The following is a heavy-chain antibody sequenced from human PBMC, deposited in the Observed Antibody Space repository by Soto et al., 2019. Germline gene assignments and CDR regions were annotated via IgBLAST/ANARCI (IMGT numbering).Heavy chain of an antibody. V-gene: IGHV4-31*02. CDR2: IFSSGTT. CDR3: ALALGPTTGLDY. D-gene: IGHD1-26*01. Sequence: SETLSLTCSVSGASTVSHYHWTWIRQPPGKGLEWMGYIFSSGTTFYNPSLTSRLSISMDTSGNHFSLELRSVTAADTAVYYCALALGPTTGLDYWGQGTLVTV. J-gene: IGHJ4*02. CDR1: GASTVSHYH.